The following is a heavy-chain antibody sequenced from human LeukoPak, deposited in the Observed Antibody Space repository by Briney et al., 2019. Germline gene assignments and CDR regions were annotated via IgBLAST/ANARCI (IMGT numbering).Heavy chain of an antibody. Sequence: SETLSLTCTVSGGSISSYYWSWIRQPPGKGLEWIGYIYYSGSTNYSPSLKSRVTISVDTSKNQFSLKLSSVTAADTAVYYCARAYSSFSMDVWGKGTTVTISS. CDR2: IYYSGST. D-gene: IGHD6-19*01. V-gene: IGHV4-59*01. J-gene: IGHJ6*03. CDR1: GGSISSYY. CDR3: ARAYSSFSMDV.